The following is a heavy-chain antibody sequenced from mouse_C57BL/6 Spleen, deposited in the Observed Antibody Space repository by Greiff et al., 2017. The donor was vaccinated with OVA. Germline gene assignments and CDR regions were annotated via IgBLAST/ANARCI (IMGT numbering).Heavy chain of an antibody. V-gene: IGHV1-61*01. J-gene: IGHJ2*01. CDR3: ARKEA. Sequence: QVQLKQPGAELVRPGSSVKLSCKASGYTFTSYWMDWVKQRPGQGLEWIGNIYPSDSETPYNQKFKDKATLTVDKSSSTASMQLSSLTSEDSAVYNCARKEARGEGTPLTVSP. CDR2: IYPSDSET. CDR1: GYTFTSYW.